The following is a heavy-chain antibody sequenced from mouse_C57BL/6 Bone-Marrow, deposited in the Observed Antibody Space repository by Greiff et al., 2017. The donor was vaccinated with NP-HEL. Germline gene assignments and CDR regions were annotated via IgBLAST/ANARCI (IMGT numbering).Heavy chain of an antibody. Sequence: QVQLQQSGAELVKPGASVKLSCKASGYTFTEYTIHWVKQRSGQGLEWIGWFYPGGGSIKYNEKFKVKATLTADKSSRTVYMELSRLTSEDAAVYFYAGHGYDDVLAWFAYWGQGTLVTVSA. CDR2: FYPGGGSI. CDR3: AGHGYDDVLAWFAY. D-gene: IGHD2-14*01. CDR1: GYTFTEYT. J-gene: IGHJ3*01. V-gene: IGHV1-62-2*01.